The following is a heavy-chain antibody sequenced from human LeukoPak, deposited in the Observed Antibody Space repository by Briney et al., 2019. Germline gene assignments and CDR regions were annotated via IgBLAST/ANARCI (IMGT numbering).Heavy chain of an antibody. J-gene: IGHJ6*02. CDR3: AYSQPRRKTDYYYYGMDV. D-gene: IGHD6-13*01. V-gene: IGHV3-48*03. CDR2: ISSSGSTI. Sequence: GGSLRLFCAASGFTFSSYEMNWVRQAPGKGLEWVSYISSSGSTIYYADSVKGRFTISRDNAKNSLYLQMNSLRAEDTAVYYCAYSQPRRKTDYYYYGMDVWGQGTTVTVSS. CDR1: GFTFSSYE.